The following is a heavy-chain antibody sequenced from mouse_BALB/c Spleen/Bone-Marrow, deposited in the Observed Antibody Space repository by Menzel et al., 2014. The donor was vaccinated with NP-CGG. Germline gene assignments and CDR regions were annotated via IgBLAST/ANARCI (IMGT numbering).Heavy chain of an antibody. CDR3: TRWGLRRIDY. V-gene: IGHV1S22*01. CDR1: GYTFTSYW. Sequence: KQSGSELVRPGASVKLSCKASGYTFTSYWMHWVKPRPGQGLEWIGNIYPGSSSSNYDEKFKSKATLTVDTSSSTAYMQLTSLTSEDSAIYYCTRWGLRRIDYWGQGTTLTVSS. D-gene: IGHD2-4*01. CDR2: IYPGSSSS. J-gene: IGHJ2*01.